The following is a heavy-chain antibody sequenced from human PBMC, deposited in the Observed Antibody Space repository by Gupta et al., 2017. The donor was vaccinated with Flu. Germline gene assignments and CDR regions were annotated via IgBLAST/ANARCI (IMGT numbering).Heavy chain of an antibody. CDR3: ARSGPYCSGGSCYKDY. Sequence: EVQLVESGGGLVQPGGSLRLSCAASGFTFSSYSMNWVRQAPGKGLEWVSYISSSSSTIYYADSVKGRFTISRDNAKNSLYLQMNSLRDEDTAVYYCARSGPYCSGGSCYKDYWGQGTLVTVSS. J-gene: IGHJ4*02. V-gene: IGHV3-48*02. CDR2: ISSSSSTI. CDR1: GFTFSSYS. D-gene: IGHD2-15*01.